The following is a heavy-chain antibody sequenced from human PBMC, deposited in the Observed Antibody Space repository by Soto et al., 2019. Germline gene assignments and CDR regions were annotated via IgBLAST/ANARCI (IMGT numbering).Heavy chain of an antibody. CDR2: INHSGST. CDR3: ARGGSRSGSESYYKGYNWFDP. J-gene: IGHJ5*02. V-gene: IGHV4-34*01. Sequence: SETLSLTCAVYGGSFSGYYWSWIRQPPGKGLEWIGEINHSGSTNYNPSLKSRVTISVDTSKNQFSLKLSSVTAADTAVYYCARGGSRSGSESYYKGYNWFDPWGQGTLVTVSS. D-gene: IGHD3-10*01. CDR1: GGSFSGYY.